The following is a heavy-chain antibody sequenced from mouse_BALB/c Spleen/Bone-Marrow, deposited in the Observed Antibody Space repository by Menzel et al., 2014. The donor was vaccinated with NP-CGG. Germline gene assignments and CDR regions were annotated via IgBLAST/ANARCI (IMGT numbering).Heavy chain of an antibody. V-gene: IGHV1-4*01. CDR2: INPNSDYT. J-gene: IGHJ3*01. Sequence: QVQLQQPGAELARPGASVKMSCKASGYTFTYYTMYWVKQRPGQGLEWIGYINPNSDYTNYNQKFKDKATLTADKSSSTAYMQLSSLTSEDSAVYYCAREVYGSWFAYWGQGTLVTASA. CDR3: AREVYGSWFAY. CDR1: GYTFTYYT. D-gene: IGHD2-2*01.